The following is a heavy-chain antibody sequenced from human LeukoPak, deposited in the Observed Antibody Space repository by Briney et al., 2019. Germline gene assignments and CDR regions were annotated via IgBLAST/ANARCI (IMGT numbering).Heavy chain of an antibody. Sequence: GESLKISCTASGYSFSKYWIGWVRQTPGKGLEWMGIIYPGDSDTRYSPSFQGQVTISADKSISTAYLQWSSLKASDTAMYYCARPIVGATLYFDYWGQGTLVTVSS. J-gene: IGHJ4*02. CDR2: IYPGDSDT. CDR3: ARPIVGATLYFDY. CDR1: GYSFSKYW. D-gene: IGHD1-26*01. V-gene: IGHV5-51*01.